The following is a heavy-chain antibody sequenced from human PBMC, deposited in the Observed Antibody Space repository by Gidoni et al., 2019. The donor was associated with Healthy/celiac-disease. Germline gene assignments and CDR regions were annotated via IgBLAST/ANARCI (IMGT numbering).Heavy chain of an antibody. Sequence: QVQLQQWGAGLLKPSETLSLTCAVYGGSFSGYYWSWIRQPPGKGLEWIGEINHSGSTNYNPSLKSRVTISVDTSKNQFSLKLSPVTAANTAVYYCAGYNWNRYGSGSYIALDYRGQGTLVTVSS. J-gene: IGHJ4*02. D-gene: IGHD3-10*01. V-gene: IGHV4-34*01. CDR3: AGYNWNRYGSGSYIALDY. CDR2: INHSGST. CDR1: GGSFSGYY.